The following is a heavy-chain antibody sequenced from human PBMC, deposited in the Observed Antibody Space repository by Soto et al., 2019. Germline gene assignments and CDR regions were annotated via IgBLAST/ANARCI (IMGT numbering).Heavy chain of an antibody. D-gene: IGHD3-22*01. CDR1: GGSITSYY. CDR3: ARGRGRITMIVVVTWFDY. CDR2: IHNGGST. Sequence: SETLSLTCTVSGGSITSYYWTWIRQSPGKGLEYIGYIHNGGSTNYNPSLKSRVIISVDTSKNQFSLKLSSVTAADTAVYYCARGRGRITMIVVVTWFDYWGQGTLVTVSS. V-gene: IGHV4-59*12. J-gene: IGHJ4*02.